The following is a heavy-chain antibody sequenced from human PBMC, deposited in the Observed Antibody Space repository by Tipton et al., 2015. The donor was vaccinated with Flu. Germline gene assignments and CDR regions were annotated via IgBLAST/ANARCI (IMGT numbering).Heavy chain of an antibody. CDR3: AREPAPIGSPKNDAFDM. CDR2: ISYDARNT. CDR1: GFTFSSYH. Sequence: SLRLSCEVSGFTFSSYHLHWLRQAPGKGLEWVAFISYDARNTYYADSVKGRFTISRDNPKNTVLLQMSSLRPEDTAVYYCAREPAPIGSPKNDAFDMWGRGTMVTVSS. J-gene: IGHJ3*02. D-gene: IGHD3-10*01. V-gene: IGHV3-30*04.